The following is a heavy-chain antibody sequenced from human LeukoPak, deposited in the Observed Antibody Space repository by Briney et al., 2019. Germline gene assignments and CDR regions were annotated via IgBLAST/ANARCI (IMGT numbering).Heavy chain of an antibody. CDR1: GFTFSSYW. CDR3: ARDNWYSPYYYYYMDV. V-gene: IGHV3-7*01. Sequence: GGSLRLSCAASGFTFSSYWMSWVRQAPGKGLEWVANIKQDGSEKYYVDSVKGRLTISRDNAKNSLYLQMNSLRAEDTAVYYCARDNWYSPYYYYYMDVWGKGTTVTVSS. D-gene: IGHD1-26*01. CDR2: IKQDGSEK. J-gene: IGHJ6*03.